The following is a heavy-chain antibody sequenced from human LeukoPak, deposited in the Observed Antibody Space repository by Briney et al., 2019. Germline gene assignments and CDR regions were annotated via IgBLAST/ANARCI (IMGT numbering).Heavy chain of an antibody. CDR1: GYTFTDYY. V-gene: IGHV1-2*02. CDR3: ARDSSGWYGLDY. Sequence: GASVKLSCKSSGYTFTDYYVHWVREAAGQGLEWMGWINPDTGATRYSRKFQGRVTMTRDTSINTAYMDLTSLTSDDTAVYYCARDSSGWYGLDYWGQGTLVTVSS. D-gene: IGHD6-19*01. J-gene: IGHJ4*02. CDR2: INPDTGAT.